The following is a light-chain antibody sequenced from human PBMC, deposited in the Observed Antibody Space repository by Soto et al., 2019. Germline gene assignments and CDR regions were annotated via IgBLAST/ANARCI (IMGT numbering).Light chain of an antibody. CDR1: VLAKKY. CDR2: KDS. Sequence: SYELTQPSSVSVSPGQTARNTCSGDVLAKKYARWFQQKPGQAPVVVIYKDSERPSGIPERFSGFSSGNTVTLTISGAQVEDEADYYCYSAADNNPHVVFGGGTKVTVL. V-gene: IGLV3-27*01. CDR3: YSAADNNPHVV. J-gene: IGLJ2*01.